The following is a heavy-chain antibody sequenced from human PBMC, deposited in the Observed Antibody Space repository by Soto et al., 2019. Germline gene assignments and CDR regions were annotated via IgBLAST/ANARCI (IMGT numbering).Heavy chain of an antibody. V-gene: IGHV3-30*18. D-gene: IGHD1-26*01. CDR1: GFTFSSYG. CDR2: ISYDGSNK. J-gene: IGHJ6*02. CDR3: GKDLVGGVRSYYSMDV. Sequence: GASLRLSCSASGFTFSSYGMHWGRQAPGKGLERVAVISYDGSNKYYADSVKGRFTISSDNTKKTLYLQMNRLREEATAVYYCGKDLVGGVRSYYSMDVWGQGNTVTVSS.